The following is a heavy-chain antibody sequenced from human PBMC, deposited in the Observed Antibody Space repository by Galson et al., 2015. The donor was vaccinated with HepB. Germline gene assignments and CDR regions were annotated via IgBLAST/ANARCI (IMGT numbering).Heavy chain of an antibody. J-gene: IGHJ5*02. D-gene: IGHD2-2*01. CDR1: GGTFSSYA. CDR3: AISVPAAKGGWFDP. Sequence: SVKVSCKASGGTFSSYAISWVRQAPGQGLEWMGGIIPIFGTANYAQKFQGRVTITADESTSTAYMELSSLRSEDTAVYYCAISVPAAKGGWFDPWGQGTLVTVSS. V-gene: IGHV1-69*13. CDR2: IIPIFGTA.